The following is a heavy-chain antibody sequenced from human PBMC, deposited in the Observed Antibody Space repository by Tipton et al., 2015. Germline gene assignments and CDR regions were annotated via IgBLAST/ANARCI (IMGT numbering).Heavy chain of an antibody. CDR3: ARARGHGGLFDS. Sequence: TLSLTCTVSGGSVTSGSCYWSWIRQPPGKGLEWIGYISYTDGAHYNPALKSRVTISVDTSKNQFSLTLNSVAAADTAVYYCARARGHGGLFDSWGQGILVTVSS. CDR2: ISYTDGA. CDR1: GGSVTSGSCY. J-gene: IGHJ4*02. D-gene: IGHD4-23*01. V-gene: IGHV4-61*01.